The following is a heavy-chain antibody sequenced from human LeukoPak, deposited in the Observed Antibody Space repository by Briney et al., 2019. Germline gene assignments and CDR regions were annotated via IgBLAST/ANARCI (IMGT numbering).Heavy chain of an antibody. J-gene: IGHJ6*03. CDR3: ARGGPDYDYIWGSYRYLYYYYMDV. Sequence: ASLKVSCKASGYTFTSYDINWVRQATGQGLEWMGWMNPNTGNTGYAHKFQGRVTMTRNTSISTAYMELSSLRSEDTAVYYCARGGPDYDYIWGSYRYLYYYYMDVWGKGTTVTVSS. CDR1: GYTFTSYD. CDR2: MNPNTGNT. D-gene: IGHD3-16*02. V-gene: IGHV1-8*01.